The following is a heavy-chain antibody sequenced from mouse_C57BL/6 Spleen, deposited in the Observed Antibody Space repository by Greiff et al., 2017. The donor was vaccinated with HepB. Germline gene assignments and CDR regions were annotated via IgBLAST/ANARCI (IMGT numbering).Heavy chain of an antibody. V-gene: IGHV14-4*01. J-gene: IGHJ2*01. D-gene: IGHD2-5*01. CDR2: IDPENGDT. CDR1: GFNIKDDY. Sequence: LVESGAELVRPGASVKLSCTASGFNIKDDYMHWVKQRPEQGLEWIGWIDPENGDTEYASKFQGKATITADTSSNTAYLQLSSLTSEDTAVYYCTRGYSNYYYFDYWGQGTTLTVSS. CDR3: TRGYSNYYYFDY.